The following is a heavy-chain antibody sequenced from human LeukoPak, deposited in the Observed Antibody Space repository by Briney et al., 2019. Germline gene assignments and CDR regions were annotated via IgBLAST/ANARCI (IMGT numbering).Heavy chain of an antibody. CDR3: ARGQITIVH. V-gene: IGHV3-53*01. CDR2: IYSGGST. Sequence: GRSMTLSWAASALTVSTNYMSWVRHAPGKGLEWVSVIYSGGSTYYAESVKGRITISRDNSKNTLYLQMNSLRAEDTAVYYCARGQITIVHWGQGTLVTVSS. J-gene: IGHJ4*02. D-gene: IGHD3-3*01. CDR1: ALTVSTNY.